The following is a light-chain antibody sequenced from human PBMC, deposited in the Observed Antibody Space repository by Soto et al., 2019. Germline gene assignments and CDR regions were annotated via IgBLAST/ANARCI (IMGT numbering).Light chain of an antibody. CDR1: RSVTSNF. CDR3: QQYGSSPRWT. CDR2: GAS. V-gene: IGKV3-20*01. Sequence: NELTQSPGTLSLSPGERATLSCRASRSVTSNFVDWYQQKPGQAPRLLVYGASTRAIDIPERFSGSGSGTDFCLTNNRREPEDFAVYFCQQYGSSPRWTFGQGTKVEIK. J-gene: IGKJ2*02.